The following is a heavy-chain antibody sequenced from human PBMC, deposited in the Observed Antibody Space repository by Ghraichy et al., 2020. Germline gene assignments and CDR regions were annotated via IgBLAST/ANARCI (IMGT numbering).Heavy chain of an antibody. CDR1: GYTFTSYA. CDR2: INAGNGNT. CDR3: ASGDRRQYSSSSFDY. J-gene: IGHJ4*02. D-gene: IGHD6-6*01. V-gene: IGHV1-3*01. Sequence: ASVKVSCKASGYTFTSYAMYWVRQAPGQRLEWMGWINAGNGNTKYSQKFQGRVTITRDTSASTAYMELSSLRSEDTAVYYCASGDRRQYSSSSFDYWGQGTLVTVSS.